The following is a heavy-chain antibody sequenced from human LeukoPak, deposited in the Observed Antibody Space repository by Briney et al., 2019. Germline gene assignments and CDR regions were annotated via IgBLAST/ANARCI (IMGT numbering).Heavy chain of an antibody. V-gene: IGHV4-59*01. CDR2: IYYSGST. D-gene: IGHD1-26*01. Sequence: TSGTLSLTCTVSGGSISSYYWSWIRQPPGKGLEWIGYIYYSGSTSYNPSLKSRVTISVDTSKNQFSLKLSSVTAADTAVYYCARGYSGSYGRFDYWGQGTLVTVSS. CDR1: GGSISSYY. J-gene: IGHJ4*02. CDR3: ARGYSGSYGRFDY.